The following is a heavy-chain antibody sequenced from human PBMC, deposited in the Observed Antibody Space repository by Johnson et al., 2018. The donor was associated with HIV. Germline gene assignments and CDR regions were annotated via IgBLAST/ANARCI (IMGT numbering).Heavy chain of an antibody. CDR3: ARYSGSYLPDAFDI. V-gene: IGHV3-7*02. D-gene: IGHD1-26*01. CDR1: GFTVSSNE. Sequence: EQLVESGGGVVRPGGSLRLSCAASGFTVSSNEMSWVRQAPGKGLEWVANIKQDGSEKYYVDSVKGRFTISRDNAKNSLYLQMNSLRAEDTAVYYCARYSGSYLPDAFDIWGQGTMVTVSS. CDR2: IKQDGSEK. J-gene: IGHJ3*02.